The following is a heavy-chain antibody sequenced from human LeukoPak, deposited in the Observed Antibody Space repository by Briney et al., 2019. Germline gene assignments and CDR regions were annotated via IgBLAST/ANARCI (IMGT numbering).Heavy chain of an antibody. D-gene: IGHD6-13*01. J-gene: IGHJ4*02. CDR2: INWNGDST. CDR3: ASSIAAAGTPFDY. V-gene: IGHV3-20*04. Sequence: GGSLRLSCAASGFTFDDYGMSWVRQAPGKGLEWVSGINWNGDSTGYADSVKGRFTISRDNARNSLYLQMNSLRAEDTAVYYCASSIAAAGTPFDYWGQGTLVTVSS. CDR1: GFTFDDYG.